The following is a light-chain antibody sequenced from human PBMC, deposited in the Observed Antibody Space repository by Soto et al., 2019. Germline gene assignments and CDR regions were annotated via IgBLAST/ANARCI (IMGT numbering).Light chain of an antibody. CDR3: SSYAGSSKG. V-gene: IGLV2-8*01. J-gene: IGLJ1*01. Sequence: QSVLTQPPSASGSPGQSVAISCTGTSSDVGGYNYVSWCQQHSGKAAKLMIYEVNKRPSGVPDRFSGSRSGNTDSLPVSGLQAEDQAASYCSSYAGSSKGFRTGTTGAVL. CDR1: SSDVGGYNY. CDR2: EVN.